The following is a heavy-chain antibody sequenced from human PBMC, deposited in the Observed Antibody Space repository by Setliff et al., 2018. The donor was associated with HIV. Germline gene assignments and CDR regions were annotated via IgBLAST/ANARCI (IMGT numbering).Heavy chain of an antibody. D-gene: IGHD5-18*01. V-gene: IGHV4-39*01. CDR3: AGQDSYSYGYNYFDY. CDR1: GGSISSSSYY. CDR2: IYYSGST. J-gene: IGHJ4*02. Sequence: TLSLTCTVPGGSISSSSYYWGWIRQPPGKGLEWLGSIYYSGSTYYSPSLKSRVTISVDTSKNQFSLKLSSVTAADTAVYYCAGQDSYSYGYNYFDYWGQGTLVTVSS.